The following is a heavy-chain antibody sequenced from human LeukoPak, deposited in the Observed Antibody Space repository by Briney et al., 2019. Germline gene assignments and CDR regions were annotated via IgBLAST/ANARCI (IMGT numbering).Heavy chain of an antibody. J-gene: IGHJ6*03. CDR3: AKGGRNCSSTSCYRGREYYYYYYYMDV. CDR1: GFTFSSYG. D-gene: IGHD2-2*02. V-gene: IGHV3-30*02. Sequence: PGGSLRLSCAASGFTFSSYGMHWVRQAPGKGLEWVAFIRYDGSNKYYADSVKGRSTISRDNSKNTLYLQMNSLRAEDTAVYYCAKGGRNCSSTSCYRGREYYYYYYYMDVWGKGTTVTVSS. CDR2: IRYDGSNK.